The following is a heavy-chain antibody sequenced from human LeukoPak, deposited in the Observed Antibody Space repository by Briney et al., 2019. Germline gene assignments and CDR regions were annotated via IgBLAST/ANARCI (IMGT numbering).Heavy chain of an antibody. D-gene: IGHD6-6*01. J-gene: IGHJ2*01. CDR2: INHSGST. Sequence: PSETLSLTCAVYGGSFSGYYWSWIRQSPGKGLEWIGEINHSGSTNYNPSLESRVTISVDTSKNQFSLKLSSVTAADTAVYYCARRRQYDSSLFWNFDLWGRGTLVTVSS. CDR3: ARRRQYDSSLFWNFDL. CDR1: GGSFSGYY. V-gene: IGHV4-34*01.